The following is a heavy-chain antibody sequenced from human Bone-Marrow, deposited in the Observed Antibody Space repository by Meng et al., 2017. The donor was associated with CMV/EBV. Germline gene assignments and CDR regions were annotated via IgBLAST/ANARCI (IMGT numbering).Heavy chain of an antibody. Sequence: GGSLRLPCAASGFTFSSYAMHWIRQAPGKGLEYVSAIRSNGGSTYYADSVKGRFTISRDNSKNTLYLQMGSLRAEDMAVYYSARDKGIAARENYNYGMDVWGQGTAVTVSS. CDR3: ARDKGIAARENYNYGMDV. D-gene: IGHD6-13*01. V-gene: IGHV3-64*02. CDR2: IRSNGGST. CDR1: GFTFSSYA. J-gene: IGHJ6*02.